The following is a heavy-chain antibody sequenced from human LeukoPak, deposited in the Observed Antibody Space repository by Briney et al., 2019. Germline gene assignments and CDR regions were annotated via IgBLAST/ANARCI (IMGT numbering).Heavy chain of an antibody. V-gene: IGHV4-30-2*01. J-gene: IGHJ4*02. CDR3: ARVNGYYFDY. CDR1: GGSISSGGYS. Sequence: MPSETLSLTCAVSGGSISSGGYSWSWIRQPPGKGLEWIGYIYHSGSTYYNPSLKSRVTISVDRSKNQFSLKLNSVTAADTAVYYCARVNGYYFDYWGQGTLVTVSS. D-gene: IGHD3-22*01. CDR2: IYHSGST.